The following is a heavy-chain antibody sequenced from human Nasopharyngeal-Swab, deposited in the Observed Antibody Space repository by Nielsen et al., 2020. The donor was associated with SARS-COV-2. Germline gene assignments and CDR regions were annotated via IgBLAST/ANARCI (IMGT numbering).Heavy chain of an antibody. J-gene: IGHJ3*02. CDR2: VDPSDSYT. D-gene: IGHD3-10*01. CDR1: GCSFSNYW. Sequence: GESLKISCEGSGCSFSNYWISWVCQVPGKGLEWMGKVDPSDSYTDYSPSLRGHVTISVDRSISTAYLQRSSLKASDTAMYYCARQYQNYFGSGDYHGAFDIWGQGTMVTVSS. CDR3: ARQYQNYFGSGDYHGAFDI. V-gene: IGHV5-10-1*01.